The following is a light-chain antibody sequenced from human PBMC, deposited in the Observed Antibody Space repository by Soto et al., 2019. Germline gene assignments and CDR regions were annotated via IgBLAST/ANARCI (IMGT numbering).Light chain of an antibody. J-gene: IGLJ2*01. CDR1: SSDVGGYNY. Sequence: QSALTQPASVCGSPGQSISISCTGTSSDVGGYNYVSWYQQHPGKAPKLMIYEVSNRPSGVSNRFSGSKSGNTASLTISGLQAEDEADYYCSSYTSSSTRVFGGGTMVTVL. V-gene: IGLV2-14*01. CDR3: SSYTSSSTRV. CDR2: EVS.